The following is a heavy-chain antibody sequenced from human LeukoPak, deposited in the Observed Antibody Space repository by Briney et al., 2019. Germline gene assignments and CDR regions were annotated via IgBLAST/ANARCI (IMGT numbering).Heavy chain of an antibody. V-gene: IGHV3-23*01. CDR3: AKFRYHSNDNNYLDFNY. J-gene: IGHJ4*02. CDR2: VSGSGSHT. D-gene: IGHD3-22*01. CDR1: GFTFSSYA. Sequence: HTGGSLRLSCAASGFTFSSYAMGWVRQAPGKGPEWVSSVSGSGSHTYFADSVKGRFTISRDNSKNTLDLQMNSLKVEDTAVYYCAKFRYHSNDNNYLDFNYWGQGTLVTVSS.